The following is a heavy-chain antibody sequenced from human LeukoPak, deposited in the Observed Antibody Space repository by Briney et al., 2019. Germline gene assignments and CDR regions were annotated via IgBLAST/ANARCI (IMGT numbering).Heavy chain of an antibody. CDR2: IYTSGST. J-gene: IGHJ3*02. CDR1: DGSISGYY. V-gene: IGHV4-4*07. CDR3: ARGPQDYGGHSDYNDGFDI. Sequence: SETLSLTCTVSDGSISGYYWSWIRQPAGKGREWIGRIYTSGSTNYNPSLKSRVTMSVDTSKNHFSLKLSSVTAADTAVYYCARGPQDYGGHSDYNDGFDIWGQGTMVTVSS. D-gene: IGHD4-23*01.